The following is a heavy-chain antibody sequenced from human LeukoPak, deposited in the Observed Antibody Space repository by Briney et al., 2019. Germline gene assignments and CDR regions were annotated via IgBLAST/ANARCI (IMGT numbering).Heavy chain of an antibody. V-gene: IGHV3-23*01. CDR3: AKDIGWFDP. CDR2: ISGTGDSP. CDR1: GFTFRSYA. Sequence: PEGSLRLSCAASGFTFRSYAMNWVRQAPGKGLEWVSAISGTGDSPHYADSVKGRFTISRDNSKNTLYLQMNSLRAEDTAFYYCAKDIGWFDPWGQGTLVTVSS. J-gene: IGHJ5*02.